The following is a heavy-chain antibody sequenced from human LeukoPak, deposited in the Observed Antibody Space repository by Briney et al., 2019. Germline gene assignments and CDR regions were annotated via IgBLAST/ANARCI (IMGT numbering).Heavy chain of an antibody. CDR1: GGSIRGYY. Sequence: SETLSLTCTVSGGSIRGYYWSWIGQPPGKGLESIGFIYYSGSTNYNPSLKSRVTMSVDTSKNQFSLRLSSVSAADTAVYYCARSTGDNWYFDLWGRGTLVTVSS. CDR2: IYYSGST. CDR3: ARSTGDNWYFDL. J-gene: IGHJ2*01. D-gene: IGHD7-27*01. V-gene: IGHV4-59*01.